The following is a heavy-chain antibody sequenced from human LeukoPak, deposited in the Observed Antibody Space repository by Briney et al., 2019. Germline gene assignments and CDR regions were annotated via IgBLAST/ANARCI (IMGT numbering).Heavy chain of an antibody. CDR3: ARLVGASWFDS. CDR1: GDSVSTDSAT. Sequence: SQTLSLTCAISGDSVSTDSATWTWLRQSPSRGLEWLGRTYYRSKWSNDYAVSMKSRITINPDTSKNQFSLQLNSVTPEDTAVYYCARLVGASWFDSWGQGTLVTVSS. V-gene: IGHV6-1*01. CDR2: TYYRSKWSN. D-gene: IGHD1-26*01. J-gene: IGHJ5*01.